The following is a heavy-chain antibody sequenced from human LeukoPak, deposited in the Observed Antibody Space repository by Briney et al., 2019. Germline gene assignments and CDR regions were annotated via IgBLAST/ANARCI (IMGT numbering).Heavy chain of an antibody. Sequence: GRSLRLSRAASGFTFSSYAMTWVRQAPGKELEWVSSIDASGGSTYYADSVKCRFTISRDNSKNTFFLQMHTLRAADTAVYYCAKGSGSGWYGWFAPWGQGTLVTVSS. CDR2: IDASGGST. V-gene: IGHV3-23*01. CDR1: GFTFSSYA. D-gene: IGHD6-19*01. J-gene: IGHJ5*02. CDR3: AKGSGSGWYGWFAP.